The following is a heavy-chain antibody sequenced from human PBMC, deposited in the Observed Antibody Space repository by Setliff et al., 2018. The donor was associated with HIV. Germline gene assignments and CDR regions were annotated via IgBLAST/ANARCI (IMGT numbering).Heavy chain of an antibody. CDR1: GYTFTSYD. D-gene: IGHD7-27*01. CDR2: MNPNSGNT. V-gene: IGHV1-8*01. J-gene: IGHJ6*03. Sequence: GASVKVSCKASGYTFTSYDINWVRQATGQGLEWMGWMNPNSGNTGYAQKFQGRVTMTRNTSISTAYMELSSLRSEDTAVYYCARRGTGDYYYYYYMDVWGKRTTVTVSS. CDR3: ARRGTGDYYYYYYMDV.